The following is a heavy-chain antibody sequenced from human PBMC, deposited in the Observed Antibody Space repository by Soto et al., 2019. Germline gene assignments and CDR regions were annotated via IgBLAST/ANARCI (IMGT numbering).Heavy chain of an antibody. CDR2: ISGSGGST. CDR3: AKEVSLGSTVDLGY. D-gene: IGHD7-27*01. J-gene: IGHJ4*02. CDR1: GFTFSIFA. Sequence: GKSLKISCAASGFTFSIFAISWVRQSPGKGLEWVSTISGSGGSTYYADAVKGRFTISRDNSMGTLYLQMKSLRVEDTAIYYCAKEVSLGSTVDLGYWGQGALVTVSS. V-gene: IGHV3-23*01.